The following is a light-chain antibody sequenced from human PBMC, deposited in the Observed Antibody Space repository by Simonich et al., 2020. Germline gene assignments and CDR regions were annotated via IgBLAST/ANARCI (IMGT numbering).Light chain of an antibody. CDR2: EVS. V-gene: IGKV2D-29*02. CDR1: PSLLHSDGKTY. J-gene: IGKJ3*01. CDR3: MQSIQLPPFT. Sequence: DIVMTQTPLSLSVTPGQPASISCKSSPSLLHSDGKTYLYWYLQKPGQSPQLLIYEVSNRVSGVPDRFSGSGSGTDFTLKISRVEAEDVGVYYCMQSIQLPPFTFGPGTKVDIK.